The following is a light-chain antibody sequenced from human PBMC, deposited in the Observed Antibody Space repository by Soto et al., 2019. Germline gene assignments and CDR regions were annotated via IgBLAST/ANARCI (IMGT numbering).Light chain of an antibody. CDR2: GAS. CDR1: QSVSSSY. Sequence: EIVFTQSPSTLSFSPGERATLSCRASQSVSSSYLAWYQQKPGQAPRLLIYGASSRATGIPDRFSGSGSGTDFTLTISRLEPEDFAVYYCQQYEAFGQGTKVDIK. J-gene: IGKJ1*01. CDR3: QQYEA. V-gene: IGKV3-20*01.